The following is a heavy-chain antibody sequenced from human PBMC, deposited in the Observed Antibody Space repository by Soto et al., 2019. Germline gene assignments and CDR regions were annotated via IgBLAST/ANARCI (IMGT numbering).Heavy chain of an antibody. J-gene: IGHJ5*01. Sequence: QISLKESGPTLVEPTETLTLTCSFSGFSLSSSGVGVGWFRQAPGKALECLAIIYWDNDRRYHPSLKNRLSITKDTSKNQVVLIMTYMEPVATGTYYCAYRVSYSVSWDVGWFDSWGQGAPVTVS. CDR1: GFSLSSSGVG. V-gene: IGHV2-5*02. D-gene: IGHD1-26*01. CDR2: IYWDNDR. CDR3: AYRVSYSVSWDVGWFDS.